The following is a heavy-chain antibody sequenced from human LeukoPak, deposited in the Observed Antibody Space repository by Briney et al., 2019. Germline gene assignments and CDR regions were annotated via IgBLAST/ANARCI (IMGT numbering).Heavy chain of an antibody. V-gene: IGHV3-53*01. CDR3: ARGGGGCSSTSCTNDPRRMIAYNWFDP. CDR1: GFTVSSNY. CDR2: IYSGGST. J-gene: IGHJ5*02. Sequence: PGGSLRLSCAASGFTVSSNYMSWVRQAPGKGLEWVSVIYSGGSTYYADSVKGRFTISRDNSKNTLYLQMNSLRAEDTAVYYCARGGGGCSSTSCTNDPRRMIAYNWFDPWGQGTLVTVSS. D-gene: IGHD2-2*01.